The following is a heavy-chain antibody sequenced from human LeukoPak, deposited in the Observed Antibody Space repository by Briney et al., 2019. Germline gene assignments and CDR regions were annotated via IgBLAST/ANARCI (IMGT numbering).Heavy chain of an antibody. CDR3: ARFEAEGSSGQDY. V-gene: IGHV3-7*01. D-gene: IGHD6-6*01. J-gene: IGHJ4*02. Sequence: GGSLRLSCAASGFTFSSYWMSWVRQAPGKGLEWVANIKQDGSEKYYVDSVKGRFTISRDNAKNSLYLQMNSLRAEDTAVYYCARFEAEGSSGQDYWGQGTLVTVSS. CDR2: IKQDGSEK. CDR1: GFTFSSYW.